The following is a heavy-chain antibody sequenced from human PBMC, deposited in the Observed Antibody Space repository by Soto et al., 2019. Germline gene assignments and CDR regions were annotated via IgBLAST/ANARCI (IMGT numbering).Heavy chain of an antibody. CDR2: ISYDGSNK. D-gene: IGHD1-26*01. J-gene: IGHJ3*02. V-gene: IGHV3-30*18. Sequence: GGSLRLSCAASGFTFSSYGMHWVRQAPGKGLEWVAVISYDGSNKYYADSVKGRFTISRDNSKNTLYLQMNSLRAEDTAVYYCAKDLYSSGSYHESAFDIWGQGTMVTVSS. CDR1: GFTFSSYG. CDR3: AKDLYSSGSYHESAFDI.